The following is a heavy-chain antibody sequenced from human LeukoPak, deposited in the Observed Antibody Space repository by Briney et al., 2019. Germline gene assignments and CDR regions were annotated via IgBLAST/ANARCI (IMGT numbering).Heavy chain of an antibody. D-gene: IGHD3-9*01. CDR1: GGSISTGTYF. CDR2: ISNSGST. Sequence: SETLSLTCTVAGGSISTGTYFWGWIRQPPGKGLEWIGSISNSGSTYYNPSLKSRATTSVDTSKNQFSLNLTSVTAADTALYFCARLLYYDVLAANYGFYFDSWGQGTLVTVSS. V-gene: IGHV4-39*01. CDR3: ARLLYYDVLAANYGFYFDS. J-gene: IGHJ4*02.